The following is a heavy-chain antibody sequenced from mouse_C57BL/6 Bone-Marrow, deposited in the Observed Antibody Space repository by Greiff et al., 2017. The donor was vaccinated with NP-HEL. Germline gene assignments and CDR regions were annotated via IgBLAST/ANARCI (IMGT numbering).Heavy chain of an antibody. V-gene: IGHV14-2*01. CDR1: GFNIKDYY. Sequence: EVQLQQSGAELVKPGASVKLSCTASGFNIKDYYMHWVKQRTEQGLEWIGRIDPEDGETKYAPNFQGKATITADTSSNTAYLQLSSLTSEDTAVYYCVRRGYYGNFDYWGQGTTLTVSS. CDR3: VRRGYYGNFDY. D-gene: IGHD2-1*01. J-gene: IGHJ2*01. CDR2: IDPEDGET.